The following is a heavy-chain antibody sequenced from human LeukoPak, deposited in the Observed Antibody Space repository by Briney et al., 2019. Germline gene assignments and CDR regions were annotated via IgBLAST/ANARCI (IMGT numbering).Heavy chain of an antibody. V-gene: IGHV1-69*05. CDR2: SIPIFGTA. D-gene: IGHD3-3*02. Sequence: SVKVSCKASGGTFSSYAISWVRQAPGQGLEWMGGSIPIFGTANYAQKFQGRVTITTDESTSTAYMELSSLRSEDTAVYYCALGIHFWSGYVGYYYYMDVWGKGTTVTVSS. CDR1: GGTFSSYA. CDR3: ALGIHFWSGYVGYYYYMDV. J-gene: IGHJ6*03.